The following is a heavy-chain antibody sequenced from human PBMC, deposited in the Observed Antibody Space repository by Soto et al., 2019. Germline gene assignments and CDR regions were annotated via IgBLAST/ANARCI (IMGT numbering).Heavy chain of an antibody. CDR1: GGSIISGDYY. D-gene: IGHD6-13*01. Sequence: KASETLSLTCTVSGGSIISGDYYWSWIRQPPGKGLEWIGYIYYSGSTYYNPSLKSRVTISVDTSKNQFSLKLSSVTAADTAVYYCARVPSAGSWFGTPKNWFDPWGQGTLVTVSS. CDR2: IYYSGST. V-gene: IGHV4-30-4*01. CDR3: ARVPSAGSWFGTPKNWFDP. J-gene: IGHJ5*02.